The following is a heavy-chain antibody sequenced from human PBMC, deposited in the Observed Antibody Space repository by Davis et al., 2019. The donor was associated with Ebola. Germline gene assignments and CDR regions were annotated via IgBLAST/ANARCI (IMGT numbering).Heavy chain of an antibody. V-gene: IGHV4-34*01. D-gene: IGHD3-22*01. J-gene: IGHJ4*02. CDR3: ARGLTYYYDSSGYY. CDR2: INHSGST. Sequence: SETLSLTCAVYGGSFSAYYWSWIRQPPGKGLEWIGEINHSGSTNYNPSLKSRVTISVDTSKNQFSLRLTSVTAADTAVYYCARGLTYYYDSSGYYWGQGTLVTVSS. CDR1: GGSFSAYY.